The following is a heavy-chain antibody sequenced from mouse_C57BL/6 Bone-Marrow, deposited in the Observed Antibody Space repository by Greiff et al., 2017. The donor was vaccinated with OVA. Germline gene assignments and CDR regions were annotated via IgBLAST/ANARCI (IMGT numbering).Heavy chain of an antibody. CDR1: GYSFTGYY. J-gene: IGHJ3*01. V-gene: IGHV1-43*01. CDR2: INPSTGGT. Sequence: VQLKESGPELVKPGASVKISCKASGYSFTGYYMHWVKQSSEKSLEWIGEINPSTGGTSYNQKFKGKATLTVDKSSSTAYMQLKSLTSEDSAVYYCARRGYGSSHQAWFAYWGQGTLVTVSA. CDR3: ARRGYGSSHQAWFAY. D-gene: IGHD1-1*01.